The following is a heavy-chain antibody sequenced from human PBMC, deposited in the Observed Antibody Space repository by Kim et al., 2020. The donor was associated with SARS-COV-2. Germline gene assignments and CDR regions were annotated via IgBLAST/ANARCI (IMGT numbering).Heavy chain of an antibody. CDR3: ARVIRDCSGGSCYSISAFDI. D-gene: IGHD2-15*01. V-gene: IGHV4-31*03. J-gene: IGHJ3*02. CDR1: GGSISSGGYY. Sequence: SETLSLTCTVSGGSISSGGYYWSWIRQHPGKGLEWIGYIYYSGSTYYNPSLKSRVTISVDTSKNQFSLKLSSVTAADTAVYYCARVIRDCSGGSCYSISAFDIWGQGTMVTVSS. CDR2: IYYSGST.